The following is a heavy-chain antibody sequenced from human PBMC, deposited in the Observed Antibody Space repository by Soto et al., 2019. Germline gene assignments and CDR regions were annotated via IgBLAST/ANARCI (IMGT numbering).Heavy chain of an antibody. D-gene: IGHD2-15*01. CDR3: ARGDCVGGTCYSLAGSFYYYMDV. J-gene: IGHJ6*03. V-gene: IGHV3-74*01. CDR1: GFTFSNYW. Sequence: EVQLVESGGGLVQPGGSLRLSCAASGFTFSNYWMYCVRQAPGKGLVWVSRINMDGRVSSYEESVQGRITIYRDNVKNTLYLQMDSLRAEDKAVSYCARGDCVGGTCYSLAGSFYYYMDVWGKGTTVTVFS. CDR2: INMDGRVS.